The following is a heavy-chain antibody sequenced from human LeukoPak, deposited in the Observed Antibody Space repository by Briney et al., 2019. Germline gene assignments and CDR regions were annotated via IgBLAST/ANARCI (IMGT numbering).Heavy chain of an antibody. CDR1: GFYFSSNW. CDR3: AKDHYWSIDY. Sequence: GGSLRLSCAVSGFYFSSNWMHWVRHAPGQGLVWVSRIKGDGISTNYADSVKGRFTISRDIAKNTLYLQMNSLRAEDTGVYYCAKDHYWSIDYWGRGTLVTVSS. V-gene: IGHV3-74*01. D-gene: IGHD3-3*01. J-gene: IGHJ4*02. CDR2: IKGDGIST.